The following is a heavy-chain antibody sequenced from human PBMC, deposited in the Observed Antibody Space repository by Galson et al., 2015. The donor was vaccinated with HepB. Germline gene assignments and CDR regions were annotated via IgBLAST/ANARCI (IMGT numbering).Heavy chain of an antibody. CDR3: ALLEYSSSSGALY. J-gene: IGHJ4*02. Sequence: SVKVSCKASGYTFTGYYMHWVRQAPGQGLEWMGWINPNSGGTNYAQKFQGRVTMTRDTSISTAYMELSRLRSDDTAVYYCALLEYSSSSGALYWGQGTLVTVSS. CDR1: GYTFTGYY. V-gene: IGHV1-2*02. CDR2: INPNSGGT. D-gene: IGHD6-6*01.